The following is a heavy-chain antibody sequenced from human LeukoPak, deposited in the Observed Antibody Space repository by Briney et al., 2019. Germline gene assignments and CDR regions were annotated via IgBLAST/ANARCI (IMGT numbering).Heavy chain of an antibody. CDR3: ARAGETYNWNPVNFDF. CDR2: ISSDSSYL. J-gene: IGHJ4*02. CDR1: GFTFSSYS. V-gene: IGHV3-21*01. Sequence: PGGSLRLSCAASGFTFSSYSLIWVRQAPGKGLEWVSSISSDSSYLYYADSVRGRFTISRNNAKKSLYLQMNSLRAEDTAVYYCARAGETYNWNPVNFDFWGQGTLVTVSS. D-gene: IGHD1-20*01.